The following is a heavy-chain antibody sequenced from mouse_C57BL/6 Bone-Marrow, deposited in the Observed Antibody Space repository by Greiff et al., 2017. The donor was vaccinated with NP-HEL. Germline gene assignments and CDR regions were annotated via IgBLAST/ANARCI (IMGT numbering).Heavy chain of an antibody. CDR3: GRPVCYYGSIYPSFDY. D-gene: IGHD1-1*01. CDR1: GYTFTGYW. Sequence: VQLQQSGAELMKPGASVKLSCKASGYTFTGYWIEWVKQRPGQGLEWIGEILPGSGSTNYNEKFKGKATFTADTSSNTAYMQLSSLTTEDSVIYYCGRPVCYYGSIYPSFDYWGQGTTLTVSS. CDR2: ILPGSGST. J-gene: IGHJ2*01. V-gene: IGHV1-9*01.